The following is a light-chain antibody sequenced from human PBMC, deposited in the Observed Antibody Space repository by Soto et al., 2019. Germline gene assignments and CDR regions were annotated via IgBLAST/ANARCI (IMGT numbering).Light chain of an antibody. CDR3: NSYMTGGTVV. Sequence: QSALTQPASVSGSPGQSITISCTGSNSDIGGYNFVSWYQQHPGKAPKLIIYDVNNRPSGVSHRFSGSKSGNTASLTISGLQPDDEAEHHCNSYMTGGTVVFGGGSKLTVL. CDR1: NSDIGGYNF. J-gene: IGLJ2*01. V-gene: IGLV2-14*01. CDR2: DVN.